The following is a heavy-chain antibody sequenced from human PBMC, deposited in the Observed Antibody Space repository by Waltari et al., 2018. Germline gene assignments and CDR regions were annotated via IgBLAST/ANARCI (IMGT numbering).Heavy chain of an antibody. CDR3: AIGYCTTTSCYGPDYYYYMDV. Sequence: QVQLVQSGAEVKKSGSSVKVSCKASGGTFAGYALSWVRQAPGQGLEWMGGIIPIFGKANNEQKCQGRVTCTADESASTAYMELSSLRSEDTAVYYCAIGYCTTTSCYGPDYYYYMDVWGKGTTVTISS. V-gene: IGHV1-69*12. CDR2: IIPIFGKA. J-gene: IGHJ6*03. CDR1: GGTFAGYA. D-gene: IGHD2-2*01.